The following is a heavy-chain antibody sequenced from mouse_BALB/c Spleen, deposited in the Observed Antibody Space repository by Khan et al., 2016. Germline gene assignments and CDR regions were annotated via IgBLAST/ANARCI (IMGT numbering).Heavy chain of an antibody. CDR3: AISSITTATWFAY. Sequence: EVQLQESGGGLVQPGGSLKLSCATSGFTFSDYYMYWVRQTPEKRLEWVAYISNGGGSTYYPDTVKGRFTISRDNAKNTLYLQMSSMKSEDTAMYYCAISSITTATWFAYWGQGTLVTVSA. V-gene: IGHV5-12*02. D-gene: IGHD1-2*01. CDR1: GFTFSDYY. J-gene: IGHJ3*01. CDR2: ISNGGGST.